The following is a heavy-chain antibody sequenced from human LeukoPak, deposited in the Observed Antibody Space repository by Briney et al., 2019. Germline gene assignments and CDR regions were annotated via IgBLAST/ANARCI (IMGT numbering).Heavy chain of an antibody. J-gene: IGHJ4*02. CDR1: GFTFSSYS. CDR3: ARDRHYDRSGYYDYVPLDY. Sequence: PGGSLRLSCAASGFTFSSYSMNWVRQAPGKGLEWVSSISSSSSYIYYADSVKGRFTISRDNAKNSLYLQMNSLRAEDTAVYYCARDRHYDRSGYYDYVPLDYWGQGTLVTVSS. V-gene: IGHV3-21*01. CDR2: ISSSSSYI. D-gene: IGHD3-22*01.